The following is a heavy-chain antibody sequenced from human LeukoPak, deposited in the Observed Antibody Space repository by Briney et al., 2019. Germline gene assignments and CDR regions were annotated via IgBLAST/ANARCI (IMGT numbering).Heavy chain of an antibody. CDR1: GGSISSYY. Sequence: PSETLSLTCTVSGGSISSYYWSWIRQPPGKGLEWIGYIYYSGSTNYNPSLKSRVTISVDTSKNQFSLTLSSVTAADTAVYYCARDGPLTTGAIDIWGQGTMVTVSS. J-gene: IGHJ3*02. D-gene: IGHD1-14*01. V-gene: IGHV4-59*01. CDR2: IYYSGST. CDR3: ARDGPLTTGAIDI.